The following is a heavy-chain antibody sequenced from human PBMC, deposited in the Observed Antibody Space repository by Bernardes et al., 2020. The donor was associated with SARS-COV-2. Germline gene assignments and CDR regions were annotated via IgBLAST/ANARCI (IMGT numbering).Heavy chain of an antibody. D-gene: IGHD4-17*01. V-gene: IGHV3-33*01. CDR3: ATEDGEWLES. CDR1: GFTFRDYT. CDR2: IWHDGSRE. Sequence: GYLCRSCAASGFTFRDYTMHWVRPAQGKGLEWVAVIWHDGSREYYVDSVKGRFAISRDNSNNTLYLQMNNLRVEDTALYRCATEDGEWLESWGQGTLVTVSS. J-gene: IGHJ5*01.